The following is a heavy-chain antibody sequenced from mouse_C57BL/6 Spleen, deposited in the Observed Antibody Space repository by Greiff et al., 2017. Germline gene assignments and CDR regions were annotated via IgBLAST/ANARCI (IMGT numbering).Heavy chain of an antibody. CDR3: ARIAYYSPYYAMDY. CDR1: GFSLSTFGMG. V-gene: IGHV8-8*01. CDR2: IWWDDDK. J-gene: IGHJ4*01. Sequence: QVTLKESGPGILQPSQTLSLTCSFSGFSLSTFGMGVGWIRQPSGKGLEWLAHIWWDDDKYYNPALKSRLTNSKVTSKNQVFLKIANVDTADTATYYCARIAYYSPYYAMDYWGQGASVTVSS. D-gene: IGHD2-12*01.